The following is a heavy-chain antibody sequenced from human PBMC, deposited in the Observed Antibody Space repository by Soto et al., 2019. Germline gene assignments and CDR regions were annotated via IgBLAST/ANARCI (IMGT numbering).Heavy chain of an antibody. Sequence: EVHLVESGGGLVKPGGSLRLSCAASGFTFSSYSMNWVRQAPGKGLEWVSIITITGFIDYADSVKGRFTISRDNAKSSLYLQMNSLKAEYTAVYYCARASREYNAYDYNWGQGTLVTVSS. CDR1: GFTFSSYS. V-gene: IGHV3-21*01. CDR2: IITITGFI. CDR3: ARASREYNAYDYN. D-gene: IGHD5-12*01. J-gene: IGHJ4*02.